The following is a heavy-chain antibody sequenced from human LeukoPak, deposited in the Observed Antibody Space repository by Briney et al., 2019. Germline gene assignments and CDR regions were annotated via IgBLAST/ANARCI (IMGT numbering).Heavy chain of an antibody. J-gene: IGHJ4*02. CDR2: IYSGGST. V-gene: IGHV3-66*01. Sequence: GGSLRLSCAASGFTVSSNYMSWVRQAPGKGLVWVPVIYSGGSTYYADSVKGRFTISRDNSKNTLYLQMNSLRAEDTAVYYCARSLSAYWGQGTLVTVSS. D-gene: IGHD2/OR15-2a*01. CDR1: GFTVSSNY. CDR3: ARSLSAY.